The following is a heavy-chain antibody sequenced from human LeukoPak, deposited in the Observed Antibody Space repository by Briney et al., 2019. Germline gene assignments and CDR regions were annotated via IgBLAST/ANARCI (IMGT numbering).Heavy chain of an antibody. Sequence: GGSLRLSCAASGFTFSSYGMSWVRQAPGKGLEWVPAISGSGGSTYYADSVKGRFTISRDNSKNTLYLQMNSLRAEDTAVYYCARDLNWETYWGQGTLVSVSS. V-gene: IGHV3-23*01. CDR1: GFTFSSYG. J-gene: IGHJ4*02. D-gene: IGHD7-27*01. CDR3: ARDLNWETY. CDR2: ISGSGGST.